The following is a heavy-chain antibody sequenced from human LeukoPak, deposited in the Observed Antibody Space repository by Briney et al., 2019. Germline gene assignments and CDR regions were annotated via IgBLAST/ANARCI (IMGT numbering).Heavy chain of an antibody. J-gene: IGHJ4*02. CDR1: GFSLSEVS. Sequence: ASVKVSCKVSGFSLSEVSIHWVRQAPGKGLEWMGNFDADDGETIYAKTYQGRVTLTGDTSTDTAYMELSSLRFEDTAFYCATGGQGGYDWVSGRWGQGTLVTVSS. CDR3: ATGGQGGYDWVSGR. CDR2: FDADDGET. V-gene: IGHV1-24*01. D-gene: IGHD5-12*01.